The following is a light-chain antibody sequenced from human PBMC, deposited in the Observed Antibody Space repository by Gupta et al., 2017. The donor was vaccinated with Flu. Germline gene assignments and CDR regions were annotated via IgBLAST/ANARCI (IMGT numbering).Light chain of an antibody. CDR1: QSISSY. CDR2: ASF. CDR3: QQTYSSPPT. Sequence: GDRVTITCRASQSISSYLNWYQQKPGKAPKLLIYASFTFLSGVPSRFSGSGSGTDFTLTISSLQPEDFATYYCQQTYSSPPTFGGGTKVQIK. J-gene: IGKJ4*01. V-gene: IGKV1-39*01.